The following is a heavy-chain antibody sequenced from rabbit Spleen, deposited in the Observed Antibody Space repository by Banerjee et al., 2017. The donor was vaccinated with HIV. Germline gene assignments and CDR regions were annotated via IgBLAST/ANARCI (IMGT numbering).Heavy chain of an antibody. J-gene: IGHJ4*01. D-gene: IGHD1-1*01. CDR2: INAATAKP. V-gene: IGHV1S45*01. CDR1: GFDFSSYYM. Sequence: QEQLVESGGGLVQPGGSLKLSCKASGFDFSSYYMSWVRQAPGKGLEWIACINAATAKPVYATWAKGRFTISRTSSTTVSLRMTSLTAADTATYFCARDLVGVIGWNFYFWGPGTLVTV. CDR3: ARDLVGVIGWNFYF.